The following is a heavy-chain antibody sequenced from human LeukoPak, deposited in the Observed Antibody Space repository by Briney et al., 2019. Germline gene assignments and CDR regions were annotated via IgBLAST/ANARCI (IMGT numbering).Heavy chain of an antibody. V-gene: IGHV3-23*01. CDR3: AKDKRDLYYFDY. J-gene: IGHJ4*02. CDR1: GFTFTSYG. CDR2: ISGSGGGT. Sequence: GGSLRLSCAASGFTFTSYGMSWVRQAPGMGLEWVSAISGSGGGTYYADSVKGRFTISRDNSKNTLYLQMNSLRAEDTAVYYCAKDKRDLYYFDYWGQGTLVTVSS.